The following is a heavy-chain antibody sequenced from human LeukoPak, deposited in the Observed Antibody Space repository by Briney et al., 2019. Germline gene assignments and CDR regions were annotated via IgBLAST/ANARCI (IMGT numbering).Heavy chain of an antibody. CDR2: INHSGST. Sequence: SETLSLTCAVYGGSLSGYYWSWIRQPPGKGLEWIGEINHSGSTNYNPSLKSRVTISVDTSKNQFSLKLSSVTAADTAVYYCARGLGSSSSMRFDPWGQGTLVTVSS. CDR1: GGSLSGYY. CDR3: ARGLGSSSSMRFDP. D-gene: IGHD6-6*01. J-gene: IGHJ5*02. V-gene: IGHV4-34*01.